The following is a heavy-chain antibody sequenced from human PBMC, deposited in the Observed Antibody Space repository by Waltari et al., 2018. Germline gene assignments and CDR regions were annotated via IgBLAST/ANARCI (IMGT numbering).Heavy chain of an antibody. Sequence: QVQLVQSGAEVKKPGSSVKVSCKASGGTFSSYAISWVRQAPGQGLEWMGGIIPIFGTANYAQKFQGRVTITADESTSTAYMELSSLRSEDTAVYYCARFGYPGYCSGGSCHFDYWGQGTLVTVSS. CDR3: ARFGYPGYCSGGSCHFDY. V-gene: IGHV1-69*12. CDR2: IIPIFGTA. J-gene: IGHJ4*02. D-gene: IGHD2-15*01. CDR1: GGTFSSYA.